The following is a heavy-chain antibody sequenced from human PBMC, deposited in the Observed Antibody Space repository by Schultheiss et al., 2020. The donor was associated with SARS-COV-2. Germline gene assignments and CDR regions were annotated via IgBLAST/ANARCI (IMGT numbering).Heavy chain of an antibody. CDR3: AKGQEVLMVYAIDY. Sequence: GGSLRLSCAASGFTFSSYAMHWVRQAPGKGLEWVSAISGSGGSTYYADSVKGRFTISRDNSKNTLYLQMNSLRAEDTAVYYCAKGQEVLMVYAIDYWGQGTLVTVSS. CDR1: GFTFSSYA. CDR2: ISGSGGST. V-gene: IGHV3-23*01. D-gene: IGHD2-8*01. J-gene: IGHJ4*02.